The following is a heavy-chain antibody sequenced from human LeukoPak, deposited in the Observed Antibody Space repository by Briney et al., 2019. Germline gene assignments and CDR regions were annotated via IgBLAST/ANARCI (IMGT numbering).Heavy chain of an antibody. J-gene: IGHJ4*02. D-gene: IGHD2-2*01. Sequence: GGSLRLSCAASGFTFSGYYMSWIRQAPGKGLEWVAVISYDGSNKYYADSVKGRFTISRDNSKNTLYLQMNSLRAEDTAVYYCARGVVVPAALVFDYWGQGTLVTVSS. V-gene: IGHV3-30*03. CDR2: ISYDGSNK. CDR1: GFTFSGYY. CDR3: ARGVVVPAALVFDY.